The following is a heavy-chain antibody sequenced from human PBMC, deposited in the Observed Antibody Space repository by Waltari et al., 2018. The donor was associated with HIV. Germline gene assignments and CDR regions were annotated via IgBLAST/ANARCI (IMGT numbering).Heavy chain of an antibody. CDR3: SRGGTILTGYYPSGVS. CDR2: MNPNSGGR. CDR1: GYTFTAYY. Sequence: QVQLVQSGAEVKKPGASVKVSCKASGYTFTAYYIHWVRQAPGQGRERMGWMNPNSGGRNKPQKFKGRVPMTRDTSIKTAYLQLSGLTSDDTRLYWCSRGGTILTGYYPSGVSWGQGTPGTDSS. V-gene: IGHV1-2*02. J-gene: IGHJ5*02. D-gene: IGHD3-9*01.